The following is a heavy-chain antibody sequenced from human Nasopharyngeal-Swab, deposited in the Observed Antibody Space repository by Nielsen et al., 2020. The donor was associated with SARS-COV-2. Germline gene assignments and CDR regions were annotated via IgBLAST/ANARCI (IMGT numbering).Heavy chain of an antibody. CDR3: AGGAGYYYYYMDV. J-gene: IGHJ6*03. CDR2: IYYSGST. D-gene: IGHD1-26*01. V-gene: IGHV4-39*01. Sequence: CQALGKGLEWIGSIYYSGSTYYNPSLKSRVTISVDTSKNQFSLKLSSVTAADTAVYYCAGGAGYYYYYMDVWGKGTTVTVSS.